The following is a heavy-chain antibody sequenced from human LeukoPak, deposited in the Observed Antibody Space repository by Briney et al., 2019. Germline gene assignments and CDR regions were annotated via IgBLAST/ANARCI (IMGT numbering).Heavy chain of an antibody. Sequence: GGSLRLSCSASGFTFSRFWMSWVRQAPRKGLEWVANIKQDGSETYYVDSMKGRFTISRDNAKNSLYLQMNSLRAEDTAVYYCARDKGDYDTSGSLFVFGGQGTLVTVSS. CDR1: GFTFSRFW. J-gene: IGHJ4*02. V-gene: IGHV3-7*03. CDR2: IKQDGSET. CDR3: ARDKGDYDTSGSLFVF. D-gene: IGHD3-22*01.